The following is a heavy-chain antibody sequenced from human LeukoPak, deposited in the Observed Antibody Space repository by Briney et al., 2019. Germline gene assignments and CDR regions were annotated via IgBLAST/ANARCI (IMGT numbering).Heavy chain of an antibody. V-gene: IGHV1-2*06. CDR2: INPNSGGT. J-gene: IGHJ3*02. Sequence: ASVKVSCKASGGTFSSYTISWVRQAPGQGLEWMGRINPNSGGTIYAQKFQVRVTMTRDTSITTVYMELSRLRSDDTAVYYCARDQGGDGNRAFDIWGQGTMVTVSS. CDR1: GGTFSSYT. CDR3: ARDQGGDGNRAFDI. D-gene: IGHD2-21*02.